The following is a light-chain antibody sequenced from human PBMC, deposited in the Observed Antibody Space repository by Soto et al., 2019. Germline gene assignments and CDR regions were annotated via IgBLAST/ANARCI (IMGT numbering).Light chain of an antibody. CDR1: QSVSSSS. Sequence: ETVLTQSPGTLSLPPGERATLSCRASQSVSSSSLAWYQQRPGQAPTLLIYGTSSRATGIPDRFSGSGSGTDFTLTISRLEPEDFAVYFCQRYGSSPLITFGQGTRLEIK. J-gene: IGKJ5*01. CDR3: QRYGSSPLIT. CDR2: GTS. V-gene: IGKV3-20*01.